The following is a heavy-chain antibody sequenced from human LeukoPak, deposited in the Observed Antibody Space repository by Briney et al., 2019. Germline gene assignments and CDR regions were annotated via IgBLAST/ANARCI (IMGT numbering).Heavy chain of an antibody. V-gene: IGHV3-20*04. Sequence: GGSLRLSCAASGFTFDDYGMSWVRQAPGKGLEWVSGINWNGGRTGYADSVKGRFTISRDNAKNSLYLQMNSLRAEDTALYYCARGYGYCSGGSCSYFDYWGQGTLVTVSS. J-gene: IGHJ4*02. D-gene: IGHD2-15*01. CDR1: GFTFDDYG. CDR2: INWNGGRT. CDR3: ARGYGYCSGGSCSYFDY.